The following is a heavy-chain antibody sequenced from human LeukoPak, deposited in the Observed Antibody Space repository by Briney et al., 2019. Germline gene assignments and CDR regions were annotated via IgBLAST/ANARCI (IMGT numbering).Heavy chain of an antibody. J-gene: IGHJ4*02. CDR1: GYTFTSHY. CDR3: ASSAYRAFYFDY. V-gene: IGHV1-46*01. D-gene: IGHD1-26*01. CDR2: INPSGGST. Sequence: ASVKVSCKASGYTFTSHYMHWVRQAPGQGLEWMGIINPSGGSTSYAQKFQGRVTMTRDTSTSTVYMELSSLRSEDTAVYYCASSAYRAFYFDYWGQGTLVTVSS.